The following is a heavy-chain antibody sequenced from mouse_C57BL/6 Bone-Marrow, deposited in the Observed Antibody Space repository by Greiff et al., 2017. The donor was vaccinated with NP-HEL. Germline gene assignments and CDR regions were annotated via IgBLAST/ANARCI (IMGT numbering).Heavy chain of an antibody. CDR1: GYTFTSYW. CDR2: IHPNSGST. CDR3: ARPPYYYGSRGYFDY. Sequence: QVQLQQSGAELVKPGASVKLSCKASGYTFTSYWMHWVKQRPGQGLEWIGMIHPNSGSTNYNEKFKSKATLTVDKSSSTAYMQLSSLTSEDSAVYYCARPPYYYGSRGYFDYWGQGTTLTVSS. J-gene: IGHJ2*01. V-gene: IGHV1-64*01. D-gene: IGHD1-1*01.